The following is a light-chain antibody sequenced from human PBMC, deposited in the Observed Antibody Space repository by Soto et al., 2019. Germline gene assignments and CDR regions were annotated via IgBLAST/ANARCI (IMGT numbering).Light chain of an antibody. CDR2: GNI. V-gene: IGLV1-40*01. CDR3: QSYDSNLSGSGV. J-gene: IGLJ1*01. Sequence: QSVLTQPASVSGAPGQRVTISCTGSSSNIGADYDVHWFQPLPGTAPKLLISGNIHRPSGVPDRFSGSKSGTSASMVITALQAEDETDYYCQSYDSNLSGSGVFGTGTKGTVL. CDR1: SSNIGADYD.